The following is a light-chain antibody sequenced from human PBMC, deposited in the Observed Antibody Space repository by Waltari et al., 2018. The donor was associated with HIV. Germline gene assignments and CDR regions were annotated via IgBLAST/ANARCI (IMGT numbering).Light chain of an antibody. CDR2: DAS. Sequence: VLTQSPGTLSLSPGERATLSCRASQNVGGNYLAWYQQRTGQTPRLLIYDASSRATGIPDRFSGSGSGTDFTLTISILEPEDFAVYYCQQYGISPLFTFGPGTKVDI. CDR3: QQYGISPLFT. J-gene: IGKJ3*01. CDR1: QNVGGNY. V-gene: IGKV3-20*01.